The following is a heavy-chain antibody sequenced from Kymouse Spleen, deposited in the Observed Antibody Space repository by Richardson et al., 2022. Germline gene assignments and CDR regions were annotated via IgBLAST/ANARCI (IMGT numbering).Heavy chain of an antibody. CDR2: IYYSGST. CDR1: GGSISSSSYY. Sequence: QLQLQESGPGLVKPSETLSLTCTVSGGSISSSSYYWGWIRQPPGKGLEWIGSIYYSGSTYYNPSLKSRVTISVDTSKNQFSLKLSSVTAADTAVYYCARRAVGATSFDYWGQGTLVTVSS. CDR3: ARRAVGATSFDY. J-gene: IGHJ4*02. D-gene: IGHD1-26*01. V-gene: IGHV4-39*01.